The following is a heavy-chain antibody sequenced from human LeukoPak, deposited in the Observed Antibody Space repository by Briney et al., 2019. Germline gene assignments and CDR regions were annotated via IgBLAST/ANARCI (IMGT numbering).Heavy chain of an antibody. D-gene: IGHD6-13*01. CDR1: GFTFSSYA. Sequence: GGSLRLSCAASGFTFSSYAMSWFRQTPGKGLEWVSSIIASGGTTYYADSVKGRFTISRDNSKNTLYLQMNGLRAEDTAVYYCARAGPSSSWHQFDYWGQGTLVTVSS. V-gene: IGHV3-23*01. CDR3: ARAGPSSSWHQFDY. CDR2: IIASGGTT. J-gene: IGHJ4*02.